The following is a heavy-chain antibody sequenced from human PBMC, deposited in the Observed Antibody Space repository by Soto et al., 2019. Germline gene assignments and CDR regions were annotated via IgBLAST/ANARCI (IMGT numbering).Heavy chain of an antibody. Sequence: ASVKVSCKASGYTFSSYAICWVRQAPGQGLEWMGGMIPNTGTSGYAQKFQGRVTMTSDTSISTAHMELSSLRSEDTAVYYCARRAETNGWNGFGADKYYFDFWGQGTLVTVSS. J-gene: IGHJ4*02. CDR1: GYTFSSYA. CDR2: MIPNTGTS. V-gene: IGHV1-8*01. CDR3: ARRAETNGWNGFGADKYYFDF. D-gene: IGHD1-1*01.